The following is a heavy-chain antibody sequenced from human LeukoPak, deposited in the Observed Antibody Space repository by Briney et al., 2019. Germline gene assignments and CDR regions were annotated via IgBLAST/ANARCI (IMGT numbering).Heavy chain of an antibody. Sequence: GGSLRLSCAASGFTASSTYVSWVRQAPGNGLEWVSAISGSGGSTYYADSVKGRFTISRDNSKNTLYLQMNSLRAEDTAVYYCAKAVDTDMVDAFDIWGQGTMVTVSS. V-gene: IGHV3-23*01. D-gene: IGHD5-18*01. J-gene: IGHJ3*02. CDR1: GFTASSTY. CDR3: AKAVDTDMVDAFDI. CDR2: ISGSGGST.